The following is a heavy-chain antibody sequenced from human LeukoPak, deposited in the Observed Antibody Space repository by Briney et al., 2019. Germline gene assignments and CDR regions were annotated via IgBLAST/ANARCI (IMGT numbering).Heavy chain of an antibody. Sequence: GGSLRLSCAASGFTFSRYAMNWVRQAPGKGLEWAAGISSGDRTFHAESGKGRFTISREKSKDTLYLQMNSLRAEDTAVYYCAKDATASPYFHWFDNWGQGTQVIVSS. CDR2: ISSGDRT. V-gene: IGHV3-23*01. J-gene: IGHJ4*02. CDR3: AKDATASPYFHWFDN. CDR1: GFTFSRYA. D-gene: IGHD3-9*01.